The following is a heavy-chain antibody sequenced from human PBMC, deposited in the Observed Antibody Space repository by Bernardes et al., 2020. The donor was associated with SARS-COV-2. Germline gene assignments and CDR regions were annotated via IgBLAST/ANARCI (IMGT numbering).Heavy chain of an antibody. Sequence: SETLSLTCAVYGGSFSGYYWSWIRQPPGKGLEWIGEINHSGSTNYNPSLKSRVTISVDTSKNQFSLKLSSVTAADTAVYYCARVMGPYYYYYYMDVWGKGTTVTVSS. CDR1: GGSFSGYY. V-gene: IGHV4-34*01. J-gene: IGHJ6*03. CDR3: ARVMGPYYYYYYMDV. CDR2: INHSGST.